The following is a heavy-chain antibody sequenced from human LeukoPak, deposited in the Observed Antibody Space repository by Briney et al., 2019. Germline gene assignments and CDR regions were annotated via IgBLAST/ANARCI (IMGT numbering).Heavy chain of an antibody. J-gene: IGHJ3*02. Sequence: GRSLRLSCAASGFTFSSYSMNWVRQAPGKGLEWVSYISSSSSTIYYADSVKGRFTISRDNAKNSLYLQMNSLRAEDTAVYYCASRFTTYYYGSGSRDDAFDIWGQGTMVTVSS. CDR2: ISSSSSTI. CDR1: GFTFSSYS. CDR3: ASRFTTYYYGSGSRDDAFDI. D-gene: IGHD3-10*01. V-gene: IGHV3-48*01.